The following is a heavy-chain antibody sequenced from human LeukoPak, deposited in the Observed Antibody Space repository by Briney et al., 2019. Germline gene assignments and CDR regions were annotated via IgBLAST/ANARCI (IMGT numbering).Heavy chain of an antibody. D-gene: IGHD1-26*01. CDR2: IWYDGSNK. Sequence: PGRSLRLSCAASGFTFSSYGMHWVRQAPGKGLEWVAVIWYDGSNKYYADSVKGRFTISRDNSKNTLYLQMNSLRAEDTAVYYCARNRDSGYYYGMDVWGQGTTVTVSS. CDR3: ARNRDSGYYYGMDV. V-gene: IGHV3-33*01. J-gene: IGHJ6*02. CDR1: GFTFSSYG.